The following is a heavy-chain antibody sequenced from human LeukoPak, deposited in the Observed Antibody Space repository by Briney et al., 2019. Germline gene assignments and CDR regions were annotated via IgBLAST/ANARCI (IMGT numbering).Heavy chain of an antibody. D-gene: IGHD3-3*01. V-gene: IGHV3-7*01. CDR3: ARETHSYYDFWSGYSKGGHFDY. Sequence: GGSLRLSCAAYGFTFSSYWMSWVRQAPGKGLEWVANIKQDGSEKYYVDSVKGRFTISRDNAKNSLYLQMNSLRAEDTAVYYCARETHSYYDFWSGYSKGGHFDYWGQGTLVTVSS. CDR1: GFTFSSYW. J-gene: IGHJ4*02. CDR2: IKQDGSEK.